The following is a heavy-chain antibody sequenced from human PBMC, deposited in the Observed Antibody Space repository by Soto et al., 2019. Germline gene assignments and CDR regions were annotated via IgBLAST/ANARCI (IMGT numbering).Heavy chain of an antibody. D-gene: IGHD2-15*01. Sequence: GASVKVSCKASGYAFTSYDMHWVRQTPGQGLEWMGRINASGGSTNYAQKFQGRVTMTRDTSTSTVYMELSSLRSEDTAVYYCARGRSGGSPWAFDIWGQGTRVTVSS. V-gene: IGHV1-46*03. J-gene: IGHJ3*02. CDR1: GYAFTSYD. CDR2: INASGGST. CDR3: ARGRSGGSPWAFDI.